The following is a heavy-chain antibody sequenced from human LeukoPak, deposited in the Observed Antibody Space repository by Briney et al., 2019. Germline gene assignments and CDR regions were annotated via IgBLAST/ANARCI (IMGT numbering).Heavy chain of an antibody. J-gene: IGHJ4*02. CDR1: GGTFSSYA. CDR2: IIPIFGTA. D-gene: IGHD5-12*01. CDR3: ASETAYSGYDAQFDY. Sequence: SVKVSCKASGGTFSSYANSWVRQAPGQGLEWMGGIIPIFGTANYAQKFQGRVTITADESTSTAYMELSSLRSEDTAVYYCASETAYSGYDAQFDYWGQGTLVTVSS. V-gene: IGHV1-69*01.